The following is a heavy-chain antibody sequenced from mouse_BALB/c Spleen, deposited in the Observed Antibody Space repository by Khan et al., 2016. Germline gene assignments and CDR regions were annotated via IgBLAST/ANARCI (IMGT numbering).Heavy chain of an antibody. CDR1: GYSITSGYY. CDR3: ATSIYFNYAWFAY. CDR2: ISSDGSN. D-gene: IGHD2-4*01. V-gene: IGHV3-6*02. Sequence: EVQLQESGPGLVKPSQSLSLTCSVTGYSITSGYYWNWIRQFPGNKLEWMGYISSDGSNNYNPSLKNRISITRDTSKNQFFLKLNSVTTEDAATYYCATSIYFNYAWFAYWGQGTLVTVSA. J-gene: IGHJ3*01.